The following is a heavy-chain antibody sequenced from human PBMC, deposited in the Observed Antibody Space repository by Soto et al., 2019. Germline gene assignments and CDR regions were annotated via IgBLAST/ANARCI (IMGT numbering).Heavy chain of an antibody. V-gene: IGHV1-24*01. Sequence: ASVKVSCKVSGYTLTELSMHWVRQAPGKGLEWMGGFDPEDGETNYAQKFQGRVTMTEDTTTDPAYMELSSLRSEGTAVYYFATLTMVRGVINYYYGMDVWGQGTTVTVSS. CDR3: ATLTMVRGVINYYYGMDV. D-gene: IGHD3-10*01. J-gene: IGHJ6*02. CDR1: GYTLTELS. CDR2: FDPEDGET.